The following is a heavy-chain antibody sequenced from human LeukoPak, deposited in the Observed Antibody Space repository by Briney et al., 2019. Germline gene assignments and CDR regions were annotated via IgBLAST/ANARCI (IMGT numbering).Heavy chain of an antibody. CDR2: ISWNSGSI. CDR1: GFTFDDYA. D-gene: IGHD3-10*01. CDR3: AKRAGESDIHWYFDL. J-gene: IGHJ2*01. Sequence: GGSLRLSCAASGFTFDDYAMHWVRQAPGKGLEWVSGISWNSGSIGYADSVKGRFTISRDNAKNSLYLQMNSLRAEDTALYYRAKRAGESDIHWYFDLWGRGTLVTVSS. V-gene: IGHV3-9*01.